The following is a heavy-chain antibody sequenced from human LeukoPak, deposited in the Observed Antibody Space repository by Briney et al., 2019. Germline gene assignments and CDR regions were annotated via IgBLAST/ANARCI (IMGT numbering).Heavy chain of an antibody. CDR3: ARHRQCSSTSCYDLDY. J-gene: IGHJ4*02. V-gene: IGHV4-59*08. CDR1: GGSISSYY. CDR2: IYYSGST. D-gene: IGHD2-2*01. Sequence: SETLSLTCTVSGGSISSYYWSWIRQPPGKGLEWIGYIYYSGSTNYNPSLKSRVTISVDTSKNQFSLELSSVTAADTAVYYCARHRQCSSTSCYDLDYWGQGTLVTVSS.